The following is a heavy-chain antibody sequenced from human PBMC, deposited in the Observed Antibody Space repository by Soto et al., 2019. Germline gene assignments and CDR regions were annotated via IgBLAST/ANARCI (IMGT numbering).Heavy chain of an antibody. CDR3: AHGSCSSADCYPNPYLDY. J-gene: IGHJ4*02. Sequence: QITLKESGPTLVKPTQTLTLTCTFSGFSLSTTAEGVGWIRQPPGKALEWLALIYWDDDERYSPSLQSRLTITKATSKNPVVLTMTTVDPVDTATYYCAHGSCSSADCYPNPYLDYWGQGILVTVSS. D-gene: IGHD2-2*01. CDR1: GFSLSTTAEG. V-gene: IGHV2-5*02. CDR2: IYWDDDE.